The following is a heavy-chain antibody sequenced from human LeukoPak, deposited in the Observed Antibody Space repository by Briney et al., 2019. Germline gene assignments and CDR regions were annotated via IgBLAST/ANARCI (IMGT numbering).Heavy chain of an antibody. CDR3: ARGQGSWYGMDV. Sequence: SETLSLTCAVYGGSFSGYYWSWIRQPPGKGLEWIGEINHSGSTNYNPSLKSRVTISVDTSKNQFSLKLSSVTAADTAVYYCARGQGSWYGMDVWGQGTTVTVSS. J-gene: IGHJ6*02. CDR1: GGSFSGYY. CDR2: INHSGST. D-gene: IGHD3-10*01. V-gene: IGHV4-34*01.